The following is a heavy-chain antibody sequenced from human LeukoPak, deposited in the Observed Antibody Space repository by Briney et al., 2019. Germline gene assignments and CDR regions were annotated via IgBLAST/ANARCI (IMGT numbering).Heavy chain of an antibody. Sequence: ASVKVSCKASGYAFTGYYMHWVRQAPGQGLEWMGWINPNSGGINYAQKFQGRVTMTRDTSISTAYMELSRLRSDDTAVYYCAAVAGLGNAFDIWGQGTMVTVSS. D-gene: IGHD6-19*01. V-gene: IGHV1-2*02. CDR3: AAVAGLGNAFDI. CDR1: GYAFTGYY. CDR2: INPNSGGI. J-gene: IGHJ3*02.